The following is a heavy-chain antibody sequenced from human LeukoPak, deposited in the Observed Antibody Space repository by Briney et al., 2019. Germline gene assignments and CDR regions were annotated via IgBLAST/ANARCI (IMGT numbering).Heavy chain of an antibody. J-gene: IGHJ3*02. CDR3: ATPGPGDSSGYAFDI. Sequence: GGSLRLSCAASGFTFRSYGMHWVRQAPGKGLEWVAVIWYDGSNKYYADSVKGRFTISRDNSKNTLDLQMNSLRAEDTAVYYCATPGPGDSSGYAFDIWGQGTMVTVSS. CDR1: GFTFRSYG. CDR2: IWYDGSNK. D-gene: IGHD6-19*01. V-gene: IGHV3-33*01.